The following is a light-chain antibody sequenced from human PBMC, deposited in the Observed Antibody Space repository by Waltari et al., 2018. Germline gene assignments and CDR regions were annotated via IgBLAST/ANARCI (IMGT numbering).Light chain of an antibody. CDR3: QHYGYSPYT. J-gene: IGKJ2*01. V-gene: IGKV3-20*01. Sequence: EIVLTQSPGTLSLSPGDRGTLCCRASQSVSSSYLAWYQQKPGQAPRLLIYDASSRATGIPDRFSGSGSGTDFTLTISRLEPEDFAVYYCQHYGYSPYTFGQGTKLEI. CDR1: QSVSSSY. CDR2: DAS.